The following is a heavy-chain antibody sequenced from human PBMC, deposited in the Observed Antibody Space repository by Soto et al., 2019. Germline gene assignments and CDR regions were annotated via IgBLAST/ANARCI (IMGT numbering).Heavy chain of an antibody. CDR1: GYTFTGYY. V-gene: IGHV1-2*04. CDR3: ASGARDSRGYYSPCGMDV. CDR2: INPNSGGT. D-gene: IGHD3-22*01. Sequence: ASVKVSCKASGYTFTGYYMHWVRQAPGQGLEWMGWINPNSGGTNYAQKFQGWVTMTRDTSISTAYMELSRLRADDTAVYYCASGARDSRGYYSPCGMDVWGQGTTVTVSS. J-gene: IGHJ6*02.